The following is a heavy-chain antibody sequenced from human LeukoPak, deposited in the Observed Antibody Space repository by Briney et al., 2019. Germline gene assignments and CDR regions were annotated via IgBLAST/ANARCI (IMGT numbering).Heavy chain of an antibody. J-gene: IGHJ5*02. CDR1: GGSISSGSYY. Sequence: PSETLSLTCTVSGGSISSGSYYWSWIRQPAGKGLEWIGRIYYSGSTNYNPSLKSRVTISVDTSKNQFSLKLSSVTAADTAVYYCARLIGTTGTTDWFDPWGRGTLVTVSS. V-gene: IGHV4-61*02. CDR3: ARLIGTTGTTDWFDP. D-gene: IGHD1-1*01. CDR2: IYYSGST.